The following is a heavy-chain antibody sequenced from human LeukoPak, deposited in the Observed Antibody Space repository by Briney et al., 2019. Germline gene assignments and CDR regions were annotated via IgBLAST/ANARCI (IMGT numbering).Heavy chain of an antibody. J-gene: IGHJ4*02. V-gene: IGHV3-48*01. Sequence: PGGSLRLSCAASGFTFRSYNMNWVRQAPGKGLEWASYITGGSTTIYYADSVKGRFTISRDNAKNSLYLQMNSLRAEDTAVYYCARDYSTVTTFFDYWGQGTLVTVSS. D-gene: IGHD4-17*01. CDR2: ITGGSTTI. CDR3: ARDYSTVTTFFDY. CDR1: GFTFRSYN.